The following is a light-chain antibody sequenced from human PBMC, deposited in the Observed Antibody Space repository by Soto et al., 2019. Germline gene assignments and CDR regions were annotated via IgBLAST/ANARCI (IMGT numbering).Light chain of an antibody. V-gene: IGLV2-11*01. CDR2: DVT. Sequence: QSVLTQPRSVSGSPGQSVAISCAGTSSDFGGYNYVSWYQQHPGKAPKLMIYDVTKRPSGVPDRFSGSKSGNTASLTISGLQAEDEADYYCNSYAGSYTLYVFGTGTKVTVL. CDR3: NSYAGSYTLYV. J-gene: IGLJ1*01. CDR1: SSDFGGYNY.